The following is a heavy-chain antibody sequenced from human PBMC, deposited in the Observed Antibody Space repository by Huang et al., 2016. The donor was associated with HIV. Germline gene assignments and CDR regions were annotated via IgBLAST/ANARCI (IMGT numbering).Heavy chain of an antibody. J-gene: IGHJ4*02. CDR2: VGPLVGTP. Sequence: QVHLVQSGAEVREPGSSVEVSCPSSAGALTSHSITWVRQAPGHGLERVGTVGPLVGTPNYAQKFLGRLSFRADESTGAVYMKWALLKSEDTAIYFCARVRRHSGNSGLIDFWGQGTLVTVTS. CDR1: AGALTSHS. D-gene: IGHD6-19*01. V-gene: IGHV1-69*08. CDR3: ARVRRHSGNSGLIDF.